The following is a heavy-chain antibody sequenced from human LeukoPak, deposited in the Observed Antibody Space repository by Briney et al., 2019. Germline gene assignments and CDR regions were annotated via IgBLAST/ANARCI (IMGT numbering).Heavy chain of an antibody. V-gene: IGHV3-30*03. CDR3: ARFWDYYGMDV. D-gene: IGHD3-16*01. Sequence: GRSLRLSCTASGFIFSNSGMHWVRQAPGKGLEWVAVISYDDKYKYYVDSVKGRFTISRDNSKNKLSLQMNSLRPEDSAIYYCARFWDYYGMDVWGQGTTVIVSS. J-gene: IGHJ6*02. CDR2: ISYDDKYK. CDR1: GFIFSNSG.